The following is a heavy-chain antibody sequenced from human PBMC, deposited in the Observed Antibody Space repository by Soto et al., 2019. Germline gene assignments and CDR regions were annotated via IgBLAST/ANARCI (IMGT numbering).Heavy chain of an antibody. CDR2: ISNRGDT. CDR3: AREPRYCRGGSCSITGEAYDI. V-gene: IGHV3-66*01. Sequence: EVQLVESGGGLVQPGGSLRLSCTASGFIVSDTYVNWVRQAPGKGLEWVSVISNRGDTHYADSVRGRFSLSRDISDNTLHLQMNTLRVEDTGVYYCAREPRYCRGGSCSITGEAYDIWGQGTMVTVSS. D-gene: IGHD2-15*01. J-gene: IGHJ3*02. CDR1: GFIVSDTY.